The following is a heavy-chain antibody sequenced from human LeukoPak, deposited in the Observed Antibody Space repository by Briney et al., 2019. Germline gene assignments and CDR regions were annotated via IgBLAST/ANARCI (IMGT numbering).Heavy chain of an antibody. Sequence: SETLSLTCAVYGGSFSGYYWSWIRQPPGKGLEWIGEINHSGSTNYNPSLKSRVTISVDTSKNQFSLKLSSVTAADTAVYYCARGYYDSSGYYFFPLDYWGQGTLVTVSS. CDR3: ARGYYDSSGYYFFPLDY. D-gene: IGHD3-22*01. V-gene: IGHV4-34*01. CDR2: INHSGST. J-gene: IGHJ4*02. CDR1: GGSFSGYY.